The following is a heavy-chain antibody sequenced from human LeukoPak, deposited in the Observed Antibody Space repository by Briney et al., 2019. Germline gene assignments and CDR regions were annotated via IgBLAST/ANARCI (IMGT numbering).Heavy chain of an antibody. CDR2: MNPNSGNT. CDR3: ARGRIVYGGTRVGY. Sequence: GASVKVSCKASGYTFTSYDINWVRQATGQGLEWMGWMNPNSGNTGYAQKFQGRVTMTRNTSISTAYMELSSLRSEDTAVYYCARGRIVYGGTRVGYWGQGTLVTVSS. J-gene: IGHJ4*02. V-gene: IGHV1-8*01. CDR1: GYTFTSYD. D-gene: IGHD4/OR15-4a*01.